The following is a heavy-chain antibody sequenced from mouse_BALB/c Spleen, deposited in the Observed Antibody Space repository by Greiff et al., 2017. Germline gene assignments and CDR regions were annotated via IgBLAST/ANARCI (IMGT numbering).Heavy chain of an antibody. CDR3: ARDYDDAWFAY. CDR2: ISYDGSN. V-gene: IGHV3-6*02. CDR1: GYSITSGYY. D-gene: IGHD2-12*01. Sequence: DVQLQESGPGLVKPSQSLSLTCSVTGYSITSGYYWNWIRQFPGNKLEWMGYISYDGSNNYNPSLKNRISITRDTSKNQFFLKLNSVTTEDTATYYCARDYDDAWFAYWGQGTLVTVSA. J-gene: IGHJ3*01.